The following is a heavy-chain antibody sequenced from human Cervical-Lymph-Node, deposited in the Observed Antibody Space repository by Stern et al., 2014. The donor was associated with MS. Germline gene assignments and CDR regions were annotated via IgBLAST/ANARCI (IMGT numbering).Heavy chain of an antibody. CDR3: ARGTTVINWFDP. V-gene: IGHV4-30-4*01. CDR2: IYYSGST. Sequence: QLQLQESGPGLVKPSQTLSLTCTVSGGSISSGDYYWSWIRQPPGKGLEWIGYIYYSGSTYYNPSLKSRATISVDTSKNQFSLKLSSVTAADTAVYYCARGTTVINWFDPGGQGTLVTVSP. J-gene: IGHJ5*02. D-gene: IGHD4-17*01. CDR1: GGSISSGDYY.